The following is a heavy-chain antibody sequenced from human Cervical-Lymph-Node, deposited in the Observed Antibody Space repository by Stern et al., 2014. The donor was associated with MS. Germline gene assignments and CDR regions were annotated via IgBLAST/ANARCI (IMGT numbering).Heavy chain of an antibody. V-gene: IGHV4-30-4*01. CDR1: GDSISSDDHY. CDR3: ARTDILLLDY. J-gene: IGHJ4*02. CDR2: SSYSGSS. D-gene: IGHD3-22*01. Sequence: QVQLQESGPGLVRPSQTLSLTCTVSGDSISSDDHYWSWVRQPPGKGLEWLGYSSYSGSSYFNPSLKRRATMSVDTSKNQFSLKLKSVTAADTAVYYCARTDILLLDYWGQGALVTVSS.